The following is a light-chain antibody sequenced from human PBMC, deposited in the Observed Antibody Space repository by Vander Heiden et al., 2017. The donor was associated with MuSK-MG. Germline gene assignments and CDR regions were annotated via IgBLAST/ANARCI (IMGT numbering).Light chain of an antibody. CDR2: DTS. V-gene: IGKV3-11*01. Sequence: EVVLTQSPATLSVSPGERATLSCRASESVSSYVVWYQTKPGQAPRLLIYDTSNRATGIPTRFSGSGSGTDFTLTISSREPEDFAVYYCQQPQKWPPITFGQGTPLEIK. J-gene: IGKJ5*01. CDR3: QQPQKWPPIT. CDR1: ESVSSY.